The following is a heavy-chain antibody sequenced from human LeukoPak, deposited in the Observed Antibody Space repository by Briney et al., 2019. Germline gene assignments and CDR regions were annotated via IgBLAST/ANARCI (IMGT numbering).Heavy chain of an antibody. V-gene: IGHV3-23*01. J-gene: IGHJ6*04. Sequence: PGGSLRLSCAASGFTFSSYAMSWVRQAPGKGLEWVSVISGSGGSTYYADSVKGRFTISRDNSKNTLYLQMNSLRAEDTAVYYCAKGGYCSSTSCYFGPNYGMDVWGKGTTVTVSS. CDR3: AKGGYCSSTSCYFGPNYGMDV. CDR1: GFTFSSYA. D-gene: IGHD2-2*01. CDR2: ISGSGGST.